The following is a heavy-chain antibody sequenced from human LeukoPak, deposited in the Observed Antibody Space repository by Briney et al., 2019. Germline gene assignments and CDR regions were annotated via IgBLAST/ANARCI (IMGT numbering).Heavy chain of an antibody. CDR2: FDPEDGET. D-gene: IGHD3-3*01. CDR1: GYTLTELS. CDR3: ATGATQVSLDFWSGCLPTGGYYYYGMDV. V-gene: IGHV1-24*01. J-gene: IGHJ6*02. Sequence: GASVKVSCKVSGYTLTELSMHWVRQAPGKGLEWMGGFDPEDGETIYAQKFQGRVTMTEDTSTDTAYMELSSPRSEDTAVYYCATGATQVSLDFWSGCLPTGGYYYYGMDVWGQGTTVTVSS.